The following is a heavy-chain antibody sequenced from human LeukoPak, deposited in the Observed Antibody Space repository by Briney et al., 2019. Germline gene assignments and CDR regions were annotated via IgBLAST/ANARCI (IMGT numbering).Heavy chain of an antibody. V-gene: IGHV3-73*01. CDR1: GFTFSGSA. Sequence: GGSLRLSCAASGFTFSGSAMHWVRQASGKWLEWVGRIRSKANSYATAHAAAVKGRFTISRDDSKNTAYLQMNSLKTEDTAVYYCMSKSWAGIIAFDYWGQGTLVTVSS. CDR3: MSKSWAGIIAFDY. J-gene: IGHJ4*02. D-gene: IGHD6-19*01. CDR2: IRSKANSYAT.